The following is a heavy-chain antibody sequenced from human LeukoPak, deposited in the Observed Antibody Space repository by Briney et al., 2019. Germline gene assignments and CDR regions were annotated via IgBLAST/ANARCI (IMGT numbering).Heavy chain of an antibody. Sequence: APVKVSCKASGYTFTNSYIHWVRQAPGQVLGWMGLINPDGGNTNYAQNFQGRVTLTRDTSTSTVYMELSSLRSEDTAIYYCARIRDGYNDAYDLWGQGTVVTVPS. CDR2: INPDGGNT. D-gene: IGHD5-24*01. CDR3: ARIRDGYNDAYDL. V-gene: IGHV1-46*01. J-gene: IGHJ3*01. CDR1: GYTFTNSY.